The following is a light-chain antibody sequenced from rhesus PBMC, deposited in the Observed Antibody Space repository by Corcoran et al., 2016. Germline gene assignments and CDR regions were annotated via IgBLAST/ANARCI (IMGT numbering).Light chain of an antibody. Sequence: DIQMTKSPSSLSASVGDTVTITCRARQRISNWLAWYQQKPGKAPKLLIYRASSLQSGVPSRFTASGSGADFTLTISIRQSEDFATYYCQQYSSSPLTFGGGTKLEVK. J-gene: IGKJ4*01. CDR3: QQYSSSPLT. V-gene: IGKV1-22*01. CDR2: RAS. CDR1: QRISNW.